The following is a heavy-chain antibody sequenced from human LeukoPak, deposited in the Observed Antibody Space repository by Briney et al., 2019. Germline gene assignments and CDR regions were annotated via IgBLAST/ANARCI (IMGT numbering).Heavy chain of an antibody. CDR1: GYTLSDYY. Sequence: ASVKISCKASGYTLSDYYMHWVRQAPGQGLEWMGWIKPSTGDTNYAQKFQGRVTMTRDTSINTAYMELSSLRSDDTAVYYCVRDPEYRGYEPWGQGTLVTVSS. J-gene: IGHJ5*02. CDR3: VRDPEYRGYEP. D-gene: IGHD2-2*01. CDR2: IKPSTGDT. V-gene: IGHV1-2*02.